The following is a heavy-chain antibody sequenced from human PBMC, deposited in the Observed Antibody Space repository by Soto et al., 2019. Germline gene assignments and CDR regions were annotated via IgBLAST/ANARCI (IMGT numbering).Heavy chain of an antibody. CDR3: ATDTVAFDM. CDR2: INTKTGGT. J-gene: IGHJ3*02. Sequence: QVQLVQSGAEVKKPGASVKVSCKASGYIFTGYYIQWVRQAPGQGLEWMGWINTKTGGTKYAQKFQGRVTMTRDTSINTAYMEVSRLRSEDTAVYYCATDTVAFDMWGQGTMVTVSS. D-gene: IGHD4-17*01. CDR1: GYIFTGYY. V-gene: IGHV1-2*02.